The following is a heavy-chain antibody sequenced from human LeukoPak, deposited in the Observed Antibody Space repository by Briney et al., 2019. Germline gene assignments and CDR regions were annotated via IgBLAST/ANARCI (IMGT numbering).Heavy chain of an antibody. CDR1: GFTFSSYA. CDR2: TSGSGGST. Sequence: PAGSLRLSCAASGFTFSSYAMNWVRQAHEKVLEWVSSTSGSGGSTYYADSVKGRFTIYRDNSKTTLYLQMNSLRAEDTAVYYCAKPGGVLLWFGELYNDAFDIWGQGTMVTVSS. D-gene: IGHD3-10*01. J-gene: IGHJ3*02. V-gene: IGHV3-23*01. CDR3: AKPGGVLLWFGELYNDAFDI.